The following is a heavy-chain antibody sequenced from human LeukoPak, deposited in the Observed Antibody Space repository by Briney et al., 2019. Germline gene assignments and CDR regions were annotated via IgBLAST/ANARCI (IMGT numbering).Heavy chain of an antibody. CDR3: AKDIKGYSSAYALDV. CDR2: ISGDGGDA. J-gene: IGHJ6*02. Sequence: GGSLRLSCAASGFTLDESAMHWVRQAPGKGLEWLSYISGDGGDAYYADSVKGRFTISRDNSKNSLYLQMNSLRTEDSALYYCAKDIKGYSSAYALDVWGRGTTVTVSS. V-gene: IGHV3-43*02. CDR1: GFTLDESA. D-gene: IGHD5-18*01.